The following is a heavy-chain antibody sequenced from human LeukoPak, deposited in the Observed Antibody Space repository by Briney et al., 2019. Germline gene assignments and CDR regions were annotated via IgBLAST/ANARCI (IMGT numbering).Heavy chain of an antibody. CDR2: ISYDGSNK. D-gene: IGHD2-15*01. CDR1: GLTFTNYS. V-gene: IGHV3-30*18. J-gene: IGHJ4*02. Sequence: GGSLRLSCAASGLTFTNYSMNWVRQAPGMGLEWVAVISYDGSNKYYADSVKGRFTISRDNSKNTLYLQMNSLRAEDTAVYYCAKVTGGYCSGGSCYFDYWGQGTLVTVSS. CDR3: AKVTGGYCSGGSCYFDY.